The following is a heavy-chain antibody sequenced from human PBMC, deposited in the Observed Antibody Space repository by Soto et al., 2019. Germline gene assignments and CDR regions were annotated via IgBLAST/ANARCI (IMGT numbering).Heavy chain of an antibody. J-gene: IGHJ3*02. CDR1: GGSISSGGYY. D-gene: IGHD3-22*01. V-gene: IGHV4-31*03. CDR3: ARAESYYYDSSPGAFDI. CDR2: IYYSGST. Sequence: TLCLTCTVSGGSISSGGYYWSWIRQHPGKGLEWIGYIYYSGSTYYNPSLKSRVTISVDTSKNQFSLKLSSVTAADTAVYYCARAESYYYDSSPGAFDIWGQGTMVTVS.